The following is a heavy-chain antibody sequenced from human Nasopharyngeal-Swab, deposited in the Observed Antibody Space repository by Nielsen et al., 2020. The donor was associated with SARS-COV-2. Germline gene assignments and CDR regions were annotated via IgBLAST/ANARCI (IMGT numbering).Heavy chain of an antibody. J-gene: IGHJ4*02. D-gene: IGHD6-19*01. CDR2: IYYSGST. CDR3: ARNGQSPFDY. Sequence: SETLSLTCTVSGGSISSSSYYWSWIRQHPGKGLERIGYIYYSGSTYYNPSLKSRVTISVDTSKNQFSLKLSSVTAADTAVYYCARNGQSPFDYWGQGTLVTVSS. V-gene: IGHV4-31*03. CDR1: GGSISSSSYY.